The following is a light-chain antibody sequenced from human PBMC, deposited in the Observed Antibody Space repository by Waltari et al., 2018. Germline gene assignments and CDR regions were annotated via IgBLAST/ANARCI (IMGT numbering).Light chain of an antibody. J-gene: IGKJ1*01. V-gene: IGKV4-1*01. CDR3: QQYANTPRT. Sequence: DIVMTQSPDSLAVSLGERATVNCKSNQGVLYSPNNKNYLAWYQQKPGQPPKLLIYWAPTRESGVPDRFSGSGSGTDFTLTISSLQAEDVAVYYCQQYANTPRTFGQGTTVEIK. CDR2: WAP. CDR1: QGVLYSPNNKNY.